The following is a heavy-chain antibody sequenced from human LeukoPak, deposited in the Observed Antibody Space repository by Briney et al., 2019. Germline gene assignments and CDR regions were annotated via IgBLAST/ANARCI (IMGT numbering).Heavy chain of an antibody. Sequence: ASVKVSCKASGGTFSSYAISWVRQATGQGLEWMGWMNPNSGNTGYAQKFQGRVTMTRNTSISTAYMELSSLRSEDTAVYYCARGGPGRYDYVWGSYIWFDPWGQGTLVTVSS. CDR1: GGTFSSYA. V-gene: IGHV1-8*02. D-gene: IGHD3-16*01. CDR3: ARGGPGRYDYVWGSYIWFDP. J-gene: IGHJ5*02. CDR2: MNPNSGNT.